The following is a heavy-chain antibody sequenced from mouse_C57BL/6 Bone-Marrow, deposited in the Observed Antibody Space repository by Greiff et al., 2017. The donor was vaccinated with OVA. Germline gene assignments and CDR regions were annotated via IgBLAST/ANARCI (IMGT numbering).Heavy chain of an antibody. CDR1: GYAFSSSW. CDR2: IYPGDGDT. D-gene: IGHD3-3*01. V-gene: IGHV1-82*01. CDR3: ARWGGRRYYYAMDY. Sequence: VQLQQSGPELVQPGASVKISCKASGYAFSSSWMNWVKQRPGKGLEWIGRIYPGDGDTNYNGKFKGKATLSADKSSSTAYMQLSSLTSEDSAVYFCARWGGRRYYYAMDYWGQGTSVTVSS. J-gene: IGHJ4*01.